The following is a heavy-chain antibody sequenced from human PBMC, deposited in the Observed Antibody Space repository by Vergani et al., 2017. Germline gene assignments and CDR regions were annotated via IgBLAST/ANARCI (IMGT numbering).Heavy chain of an antibody. J-gene: IGHJ5*02. CDR3: AKSPDSSENNWFDP. CDR1: GFTVSSNY. D-gene: IGHD6-6*01. CDR2: ISGSGGST. V-gene: IGHV3-23*04. Sequence: EVQLVESGGGLVQPGGSLRLSCAASGFTVSSNYMSWVRQAPGKGLEWVSVISGSGGSTYYADSVKGRFTISRDNSKNTLYLQMNSLRAEDTAVYYCAKSPDSSENNWFDPWGQGTLVTVSS.